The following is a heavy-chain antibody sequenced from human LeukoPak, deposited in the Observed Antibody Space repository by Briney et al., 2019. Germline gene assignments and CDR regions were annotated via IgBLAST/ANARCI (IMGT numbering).Heavy chain of an antibody. D-gene: IGHD3-22*01. CDR1: GGSISSGSYY. CDR2: IYTSGST. J-gene: IGHJ4*02. Sequence: PSETPSLTCTVSGGSISSGSYYWSWIRQPAGKGLEWIGRIYTSGSTNYNPSLKSRVTISVDTSKNQFSLKLSSVTAADTAVYYCARERGRIVVVIDYWGQGTLVTVSS. CDR3: ARERGRIVVVIDY. V-gene: IGHV4-61*02.